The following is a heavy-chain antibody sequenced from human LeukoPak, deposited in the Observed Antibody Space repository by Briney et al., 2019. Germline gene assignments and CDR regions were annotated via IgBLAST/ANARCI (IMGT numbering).Heavy chain of an antibody. CDR1: GFTFSASD. D-gene: IGHD1-26*01. CDR3: TRLHRGADTDYYYYGLDV. V-gene: IGHV3-73*01. Sequence: GGSLKLSCAASGFTFSASDIHWVRQASGKGLEWIGRIKTKANNDATAYAVSVKGRFTISSDDSKNTAYLQMNSLKTEDTAVYYCTRLHRGADTDYYYYGLDVWGQGTTVAVSS. J-gene: IGHJ6*02. CDR2: IKTKANNDAT.